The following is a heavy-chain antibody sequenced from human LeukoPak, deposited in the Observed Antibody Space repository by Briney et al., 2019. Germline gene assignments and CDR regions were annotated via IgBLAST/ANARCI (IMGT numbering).Heavy chain of an antibody. D-gene: IGHD3-10*01. CDR3: ARDGPENYYGSRSYYAPSFDY. CDR2: INSDGVST. CDR1: GFTFSSYW. Sequence: GGSLRVSCAASGFTFSSYWMHGVRDAPGEGLVWVSRINSDGVSTSYADSVKGRFTISRDNAKNTLYLQMNSLRAEDTAVYYCARDGPENYYGSRSYYAPSFDYWGQGTLVTVSS. V-gene: IGHV3-74*01. J-gene: IGHJ4*02.